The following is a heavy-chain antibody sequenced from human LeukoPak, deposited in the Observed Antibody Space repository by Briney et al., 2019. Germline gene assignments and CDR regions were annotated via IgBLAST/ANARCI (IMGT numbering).Heavy chain of an antibody. J-gene: IGHJ4*02. CDR3: AREFLGYGSGSVFDY. Sequence: KPSETLSLTCTVSGGSISSYYWSWIRQPPGKGLEWIGRIYTSGSTNYNPSLKSRVTISVDTSKNQFSLKLSSVTAADTAVYYCAREFLGYGSGSVFDYWGQGTLVTVSS. CDR2: IYTSGST. V-gene: IGHV4-4*08. CDR1: GGSISSYY. D-gene: IGHD3-10*01.